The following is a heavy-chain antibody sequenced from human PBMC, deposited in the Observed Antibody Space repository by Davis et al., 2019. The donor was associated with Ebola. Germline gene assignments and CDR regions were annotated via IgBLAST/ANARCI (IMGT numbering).Heavy chain of an antibody. Sequence: ASVKVSCKASGGTFSTNGIGWVRQAPGQGLEWMGWINPHNGNTNYSQSVQGRVTKTTDTSTTTAYMEVGSLRSDDTDVYYCARAQFPTTSDHWGQGTLVTVSS. CDR3: ARAQFPTTSDH. D-gene: IGHD1-1*01. V-gene: IGHV1-18*01. CDR2: INPHNGNT. CDR1: GGTFSTNG. J-gene: IGHJ4*02.